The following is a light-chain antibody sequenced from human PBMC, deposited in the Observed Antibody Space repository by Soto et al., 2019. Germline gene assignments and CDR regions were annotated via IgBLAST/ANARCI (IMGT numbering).Light chain of an antibody. J-gene: IGLJ1*01. Sequence: QSALTQPTSASGSFGQSVTISCTGTSSDVGGYNYVSWDQQHPGKAPKLMIYEVSERPSGVPDRFSGSKSGNTASLTVSGLQADDEADYYCSSYSGTNYHYVFGTGTKVTVL. V-gene: IGLV2-8*01. CDR2: EVS. CDR1: SSDVGGYNY. CDR3: SSYSGTNYHYV.